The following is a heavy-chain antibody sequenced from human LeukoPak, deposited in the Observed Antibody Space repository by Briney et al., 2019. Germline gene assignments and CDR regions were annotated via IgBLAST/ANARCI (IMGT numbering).Heavy chain of an antibody. J-gene: IGHJ4*01. CDR1: GYSITSVHY. CDR3: ARHTRDIVGATAFDY. V-gene: IGHV4-38-2*02. Sequence: SETLSLTCTVSGYSITSVHYWGWIPQPPGKGLEWIGSIYYSGNTYYSPSLKSRVTISVDTSNHHFSLNLGSVTAADTAVYYCARHTRDIVGATAFDYWGQGTLVTVSS. D-gene: IGHD1-26*01. CDR2: IYYSGNT.